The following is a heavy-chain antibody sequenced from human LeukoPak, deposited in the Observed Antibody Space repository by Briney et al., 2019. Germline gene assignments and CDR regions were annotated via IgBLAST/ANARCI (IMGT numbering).Heavy chain of an antibody. CDR3: ARGTQQQLVRIDY. Sequence: GGSLRLSCAASGFTFSSYAISWVRQAPGQGLEWMGGIIPIFGTANYAQKFQGRVTITADESTSTAYMELSSLRSEDTAVYYCARGTQQQLVRIDYWGQGTLVTVSS. CDR2: IIPIFGTA. D-gene: IGHD6-13*01. V-gene: IGHV1-69*01. CDR1: GFTFSSYA. J-gene: IGHJ4*02.